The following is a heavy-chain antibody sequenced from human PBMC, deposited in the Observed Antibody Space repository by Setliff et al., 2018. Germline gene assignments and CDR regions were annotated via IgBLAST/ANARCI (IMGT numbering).Heavy chain of an antibody. CDR2: INSNGGTT. CDR3: ATWTGYSIDY. V-gene: IGHV3-64*02. Sequence: GGSLRLSCAASGFTFSSYAMHWVRQAPGRGLEYVSAINSNGGTTYYADSVKGRFTVSRDNSKNTLYLQMGSLRAEDMAVYYCATWTGYSIDYWGQGTLVTVSS. J-gene: IGHJ4*02. D-gene: IGHD3-3*01. CDR1: GFTFSSYA.